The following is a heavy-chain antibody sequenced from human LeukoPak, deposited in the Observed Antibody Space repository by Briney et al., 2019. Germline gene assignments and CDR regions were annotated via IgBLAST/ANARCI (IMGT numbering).Heavy chain of an antibody. D-gene: IGHD6-6*01. CDR1: GFTFTHSW. V-gene: IGHV3-7*01. J-gene: IGHJ4*02. CDR2: IKQDGSEK. CDR3: VRALGSSSADY. Sequence: PGGSLRLSCAASGFTFTHSWMSWVRQAPGKGLEWVANIKQDGSEKYYVDSVAGRFTISRDNAKNSVFLQMNTLRGEDTAVYHCVRALGSSSADYWGQGTLVTVSS.